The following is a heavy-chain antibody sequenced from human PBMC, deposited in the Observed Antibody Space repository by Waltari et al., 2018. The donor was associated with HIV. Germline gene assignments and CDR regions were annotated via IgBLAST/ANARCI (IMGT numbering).Heavy chain of an antibody. CDR2: ISSSSTYI. D-gene: IGHD3-22*01. CDR3: ARGTYYYDSSGYYDNLPFDY. CDR1: GFTFSTYS. V-gene: IGHV3-21*01. J-gene: IGHJ4*02. Sequence: EVQLVESGGGLVKPGGSLRLSCAASGFTFSTYSMHWVRQAPRKGLAWVSSISSSSTYIIYADSVKDRFTISRDNAKNSLYLQMNSLRAEDTAVYFCARGTYYYDSSGYYDNLPFDYWGQGTLVTVSS.